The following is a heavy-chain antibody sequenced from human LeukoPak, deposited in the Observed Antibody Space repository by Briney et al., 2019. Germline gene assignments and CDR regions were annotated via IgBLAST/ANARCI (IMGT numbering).Heavy chain of an antibody. V-gene: IGHV4-39*07. D-gene: IGHD1-26*01. CDR2: IYYSGST. Sequence: SETLSLTCTVPGGSISSSSYYWGWIRQPPGKGLEWIGSIYYSGSTYYNPSLKSRVTISVDTSKNQFSLKLSSVTAADTAVYYCARGGELQGAFDYWGQGTLVTVSS. J-gene: IGHJ4*02. CDR3: ARGGELQGAFDY. CDR1: GGSISSSSYY.